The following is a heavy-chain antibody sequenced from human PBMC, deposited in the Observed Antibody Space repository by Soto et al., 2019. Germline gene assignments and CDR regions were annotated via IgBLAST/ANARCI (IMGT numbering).Heavy chain of an antibody. J-gene: IGHJ4*02. Sequence: GPTLVNPTQTLTLTCTFSGLSLTSNEMRVTWIRQPPGKALEWLARIDWDGEKFYSSSLRTRLTISKDSSKNQVVLTMTNMDPVDTATYYSARTTNYGTDYWGQGTLVTVSS. D-gene: IGHD3-3*01. V-gene: IGHV2-70*04. CDR1: GLSLTSNEMR. CDR2: IDWDGEK. CDR3: ARTTNYGTDY.